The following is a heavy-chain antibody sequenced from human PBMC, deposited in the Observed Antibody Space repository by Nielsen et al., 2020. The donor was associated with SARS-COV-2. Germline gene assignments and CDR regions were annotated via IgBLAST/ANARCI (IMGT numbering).Heavy chain of an antibody. Sequence: GESLKISCAASGFTFSSYAMHWVRQAPGKGLEWVAVISYDGSNKYYADSVKGRFTISRDNSKNTLYLQMNSLRAEDTAVYYCARDRSLRGTTRYFDYWGQGTLVTVSS. CDR2: ISYDGSNK. D-gene: IGHD1-1*01. J-gene: IGHJ4*02. V-gene: IGHV3-30-3*01. CDR3: ARDRSLRGTTRYFDY. CDR1: GFTFSSYA.